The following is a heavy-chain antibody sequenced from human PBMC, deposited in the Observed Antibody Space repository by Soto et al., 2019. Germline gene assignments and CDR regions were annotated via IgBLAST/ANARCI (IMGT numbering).Heavy chain of an antibody. CDR2: IYYSGDT. D-gene: IGHD3-22*01. CDR1: GASISTYY. CDR3: ARRIEEDSSGYNWYFDL. Sequence: QVQLQESGPGLVKPSETLSLTCTVSGASISTYYWSWIRQPPGKGLEWIGYIYYSGDTNNNPALKSRGTISIDTSKNQFSLKPSSVTAADTAVYYCARRIEEDSSGYNWYFDLWGRGTLVTVSS. J-gene: IGHJ2*01. V-gene: IGHV4-59*08.